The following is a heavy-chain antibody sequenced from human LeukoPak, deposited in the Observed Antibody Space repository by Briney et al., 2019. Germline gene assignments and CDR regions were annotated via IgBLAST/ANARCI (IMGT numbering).Heavy chain of an antibody. CDR3: ARVRQWLVAPDY. CDR1: GYTLTELS. V-gene: IGHV1-24*01. CDR2: FDPEDGET. Sequence: ASVKVSCKVSGYTLTELSMHWVRQAPGKGLEWMGGFDPEDGETIYAQKFQDRVTMTTDTSTSTAYMELRSLRSDDTAVYYCARVRQWLVAPDYWGQGTLVTVSS. J-gene: IGHJ4*02. D-gene: IGHD6-19*01.